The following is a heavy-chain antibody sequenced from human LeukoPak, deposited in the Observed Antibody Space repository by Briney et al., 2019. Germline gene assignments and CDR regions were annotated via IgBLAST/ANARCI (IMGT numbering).Heavy chain of an antibody. CDR1: GGSISSSSYY. Sequence: PSETLPLTCTVSGGSISSSSYYWGRLRQPPGTGLEWIGSIYYSGSTYYNPSLKSRVTISVDTSKNQFSLKLSSVTAADTAVYYCARGGGTTVTTNWFDPWGQGTLVTVSS. CDR2: IYYSGST. CDR3: ARGGGTTVTTNWFDP. J-gene: IGHJ5*02. V-gene: IGHV4-39*07. D-gene: IGHD4-17*01.